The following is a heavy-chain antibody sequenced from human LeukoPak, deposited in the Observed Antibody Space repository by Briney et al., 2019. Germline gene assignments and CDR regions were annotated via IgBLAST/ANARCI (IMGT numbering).Heavy chain of an antibody. D-gene: IGHD6-13*01. Sequence: SETLSLTCTVSGGSISSYYWSWIRQPPGKGLEWIGYIYYSGSTNYNPSLKSQVTISVDTSKNQFSLKLSSVTAADTAVYYCARDGQPGINWFDPWGQGTLVTVSS. J-gene: IGHJ5*02. CDR1: GGSISSYY. CDR3: ARDGQPGINWFDP. CDR2: IYYSGST. V-gene: IGHV4-59*01.